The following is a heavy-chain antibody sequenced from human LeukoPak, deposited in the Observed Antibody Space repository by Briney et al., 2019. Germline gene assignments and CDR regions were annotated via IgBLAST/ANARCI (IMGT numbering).Heavy chain of an antibody. CDR3: ARILGFRSDP. Sequence: GGSLRLPCAASGFTFSSYSMNWVRQAPGKGLEWVSYISSGSSAISYADSVKGRFTISRDNAKNSLYLQMNSLRDEDTAVYYCARILGFRSDPWGQGTLVTVSS. CDR1: GFTFSSYS. V-gene: IGHV3-48*02. CDR2: ISSGSSAI. D-gene: IGHD7-27*01. J-gene: IGHJ5*02.